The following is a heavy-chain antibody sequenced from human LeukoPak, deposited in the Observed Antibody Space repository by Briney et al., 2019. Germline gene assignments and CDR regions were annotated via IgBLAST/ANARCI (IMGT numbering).Heavy chain of an antibody. CDR1: GGSLSSGVYH. J-gene: IGHJ5*02. D-gene: IGHD3-3*01. Sequence: SETLSLTCTVSGGSLSSGVYHWGWIRQSPGEGLEWIASIYYTGATYYNPSLKSRVAISLDTSKNQFSLKMESVTAADTAIYYCARDIASGYHDHWGQGTLVTVSS. CDR3: ARDIASGYHDH. V-gene: IGHV4-39*07. CDR2: IYYTGAT.